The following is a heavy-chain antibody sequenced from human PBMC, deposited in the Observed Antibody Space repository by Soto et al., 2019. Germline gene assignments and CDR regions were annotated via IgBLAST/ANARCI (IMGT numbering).Heavy chain of an antibody. J-gene: IGHJ4*02. CDR2: ISSSGGTT. CDR1: GFTFSRPA. V-gene: IGHV3-23*01. Sequence: EVQLLESGGGLVQPGGSLRLSCAASGFTFSRPAMNWVRLPPGKGLEWVSGISSSGGTTYYADSVKGRFTISRDNSKNPLYLKMNSLRAEDTAVYYLGKEEYGGGGTCYTDYWGQGPRVTVSS. D-gene: IGHD2-15*01. CDR3: GKEEYGGGGTCYTDY.